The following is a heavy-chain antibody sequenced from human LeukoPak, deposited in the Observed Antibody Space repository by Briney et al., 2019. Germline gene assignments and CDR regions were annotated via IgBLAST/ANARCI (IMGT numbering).Heavy chain of an antibody. CDR2: IYYSGST. J-gene: IGHJ3*02. V-gene: IGHV4-39*07. CDR1: GGSISSSSYY. Sequence: SETLSLTCTVSGGSISSSSYYWGWIRQPPGKGLEWIGSIYYSGSTYYNPSLKSRVTISVDTSKNQFSLKLSSVTAADTAVYYCARRLTVVVPAKRAFDIWGQGTMVTVSS. CDR3: ARRLTVVVPAKRAFDI. D-gene: IGHD2-2*01.